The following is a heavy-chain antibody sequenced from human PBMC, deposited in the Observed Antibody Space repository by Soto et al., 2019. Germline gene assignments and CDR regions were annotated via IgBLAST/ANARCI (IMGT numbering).Heavy chain of an antibody. D-gene: IGHD3-10*01. Sequence: PSETLSLTCTVSGGSISSGGYYWGWIRQHPGKGLEWIGYIYYSGSTYYNPSLKSRVTISVDTSKNQFSLKLSSVTAADTAVYYCASGYYGSGRYAFDIWGQGTMVTVSS. CDR2: IYYSGST. J-gene: IGHJ3*02. CDR3: ASGYYGSGRYAFDI. CDR1: GGSISSGGYY. V-gene: IGHV4-31*03.